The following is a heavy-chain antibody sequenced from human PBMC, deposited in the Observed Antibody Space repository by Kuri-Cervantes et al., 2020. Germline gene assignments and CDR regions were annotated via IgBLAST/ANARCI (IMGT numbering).Heavy chain of an antibody. D-gene: IGHD2-8*01. Sequence: GESLKISCAASGFTFSSYGMHWVRQAPDKGLEWVAIISYDGRHQYYADSVKGRFTISRDNSKNTLYLQMNSLRAEDTAVYYCARSRGLYEAPYYFDYWGQGTLVTVSS. CDR2: ISYDGRHQ. V-gene: IGHV3-30*03. CDR1: GFTFSSYG. CDR3: ARSRGLYEAPYYFDY. J-gene: IGHJ4*02.